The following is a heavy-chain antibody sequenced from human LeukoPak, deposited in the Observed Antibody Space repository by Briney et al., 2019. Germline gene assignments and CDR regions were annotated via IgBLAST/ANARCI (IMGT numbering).Heavy chain of an antibody. V-gene: IGHV4-59*08. CDR3: ARRRISPYCFDY. CDR1: GGSISGDS. CDR2: IYYSGNT. J-gene: IGHJ4*02. Sequence: SETLSLTCTVSGGSISGDSWSWIRQPPGKGLEWIAYIYYSGNTNYNPSLKSRVTILVDTSKNQFSLNLRSVTAADTAVYYCARRRISPYCFDYWGQGTLVTVSP.